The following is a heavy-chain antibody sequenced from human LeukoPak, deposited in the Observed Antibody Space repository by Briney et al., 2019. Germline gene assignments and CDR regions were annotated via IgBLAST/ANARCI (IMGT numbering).Heavy chain of an antibody. J-gene: IGHJ5*02. CDR2: ISANNGNT. Sequence: ASVKVSCKASGYNFGIFGISWVRQAPGQGLEWMGWISANNGNTNYAQNLQGRDTMTTDTSTSTAYMELRSLRSDDTAVYYCARVGVVVPAAWFDPWGQGTLVTVSS. D-gene: IGHD2-2*01. CDR1: GYNFGIFG. CDR3: ARVGVVVPAAWFDP. V-gene: IGHV1-18*01.